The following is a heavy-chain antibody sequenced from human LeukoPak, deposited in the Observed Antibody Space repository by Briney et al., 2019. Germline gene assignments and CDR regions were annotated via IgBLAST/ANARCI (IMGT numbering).Heavy chain of an antibody. CDR1: GFTFDTTD. Sequence: GGSLRLSCAASGFTFDTTDMTWVRQAPGKGPEWLSCISGTGDRTYYADSVKGRFTISRDNSKNTLYLQMNSLRAEDTAVYFCATGERMVRGDGVDYWGQGTLVTVSS. D-gene: IGHD3-10*01. V-gene: IGHV3-23*01. CDR2: ISGTGDRT. CDR3: ATGERMVRGDGVDY. J-gene: IGHJ4*02.